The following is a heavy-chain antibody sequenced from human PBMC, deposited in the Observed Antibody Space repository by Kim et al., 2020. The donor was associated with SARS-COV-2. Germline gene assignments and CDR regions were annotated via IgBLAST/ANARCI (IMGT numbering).Heavy chain of an antibody. CDR1: GYTFTSYA. CDR2: INAGNGNT. V-gene: IGHV1-3*01. Sequence: ASVKVSCKASGYTFTSYAMHWVRQAPGQRLEWMGWINAGNGNTKYSQKFQGRVTITRDTSASTAYMELSSLRSEDTAVYYCASSQSAYCSSTSCPGFVGYAFDIWGQGTMVTVSS. CDR3: ASSQSAYCSSTSCPGFVGYAFDI. J-gene: IGHJ3*02. D-gene: IGHD2-2*01.